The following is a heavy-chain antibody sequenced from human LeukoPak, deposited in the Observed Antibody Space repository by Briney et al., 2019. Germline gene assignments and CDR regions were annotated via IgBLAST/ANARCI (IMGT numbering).Heavy chain of an antibody. V-gene: IGHV5-51*01. CDR2: IYPGDSET. Sequence: GESLKISCKASGYSFISHWIGWVRQMPGKGLGWMVVIYPGDSETRYSPSFQGQISISVDKSISNAYMQWRSLKASDAAMYYCAGAVPGISNWNEFDYWGQGTRVTVSS. CDR3: AGAVPGISNWNEFDY. D-gene: IGHD1-20*01. CDR1: GYSFISHW. J-gene: IGHJ4*02.